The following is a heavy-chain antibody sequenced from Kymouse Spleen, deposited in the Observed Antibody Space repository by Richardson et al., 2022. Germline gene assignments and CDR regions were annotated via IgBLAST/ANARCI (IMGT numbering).Heavy chain of an antibody. Sequence: QVQLVESGGGVVQPGRSLRLSCAASGFTFSSYGMHWVRQAPGKGLEWVAVIWYDGSNKYYADSVKGRFTISRDNSKNTLYLQMNSLRAEDTAVYYCARDRGAGTTVLYYYYYYGMDVWGQGTTVTVSS. CDR2: IWYDGSNK. CDR3: ARDRGAGTTVLYYYYYYGMDV. V-gene: IGHV3-33*01. J-gene: IGHJ6*02. CDR1: GFTFSSYG. D-gene: IGHD1-7*01.